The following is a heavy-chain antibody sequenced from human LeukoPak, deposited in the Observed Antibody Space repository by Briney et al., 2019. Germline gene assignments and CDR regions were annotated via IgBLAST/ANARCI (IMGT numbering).Heavy chain of an antibody. CDR1: GFTLADLS. Sequence: ASVKVSCKVSGFTLADLSMHWVRQGPGKGLEWVGGFDRKNGDTIYAQRFRGRVTLTEDTSTGTAYMDLSSLSADDTAVYYCATGVFCANTTCPGYQHFYYFMDVWGKGTTVTVSS. D-gene: IGHD2-2*01. CDR2: FDRKNGDT. CDR3: ATGVFCANTTCPGYQHFYYFMDV. V-gene: IGHV1-24*01. J-gene: IGHJ6*03.